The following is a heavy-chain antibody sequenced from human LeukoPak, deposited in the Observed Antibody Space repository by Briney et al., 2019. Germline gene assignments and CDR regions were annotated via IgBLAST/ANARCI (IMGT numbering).Heavy chain of an antibody. CDR2: ISAYNGNT. CDR3: ARERQWLVHIHYYYYGMDV. J-gene: IGHJ6*02. Sequence: GASVKVSCKASGYTFTSYGISWVRQAPGQGLEWMGWISAYNGNTNYAQKLQGRVTMTTDTSTSTAYMELRSLRSDDTAVYYCARERQWLVHIHYYYYGMDVWGQGTTVTVSS. V-gene: IGHV1-18*01. CDR1: GYTFTSYG. D-gene: IGHD6-19*01.